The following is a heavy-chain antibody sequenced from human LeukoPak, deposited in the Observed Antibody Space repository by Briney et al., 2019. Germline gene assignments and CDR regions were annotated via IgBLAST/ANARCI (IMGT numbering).Heavy chain of an antibody. CDR1: GFTFSSYA. V-gene: IGHV3-23*01. CDR2: ISGSGGST. D-gene: IGHD5-18*01. Sequence: GGSLRLSCAASGFTFSSYAMSWVRQAPGKGLEWVSAISGSGGSTYYADSVKGRFAISRDNSKNTLYLQTNSLRAEDTAVYYCATSERGYSYGYFDYWGQGTLVTVSS. CDR3: ATSERGYSYGYFDY. J-gene: IGHJ4*02.